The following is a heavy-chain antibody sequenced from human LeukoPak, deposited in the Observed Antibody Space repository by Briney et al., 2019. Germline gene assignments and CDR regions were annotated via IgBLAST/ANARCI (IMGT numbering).Heavy chain of an antibody. CDR2: ISNDGSKK. D-gene: IGHD5-18*01. Sequence: GGSLRLSCAASGFTFSNYGMHWVRQAPGKGLDWVAVISNDGSKKYYADSVKGRLTISRDNSKNTLSLQVSSLRTEDTAVYYCAKDRYSYAFEYSDSWGQGTLVTVSS. J-gene: IGHJ4*02. CDR1: GFTFSNYG. V-gene: IGHV3-30*18. CDR3: AKDRYSYAFEYSDS.